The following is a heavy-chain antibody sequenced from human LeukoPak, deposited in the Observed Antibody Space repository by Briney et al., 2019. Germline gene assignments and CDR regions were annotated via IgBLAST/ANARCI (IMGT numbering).Heavy chain of an antibody. CDR1: GFTFSSYS. V-gene: IGHV3-21*04. J-gene: IGHJ6*03. CDR3: ARGRVSSSSWYSTYYYYLYMDV. CDR2: ISSSSSYI. Sequence: GGSLRLSCAASGFTFSSYSMNWVRQAPGKGLEWVSSISSSSSYIYCADSVKGRFTISRDNAKNSLYLQMNSLRAEDTAVYFCARGRVSSSSWYSTYYYYLYMDVWGKGTTVTVSS. D-gene: IGHD6-13*01.